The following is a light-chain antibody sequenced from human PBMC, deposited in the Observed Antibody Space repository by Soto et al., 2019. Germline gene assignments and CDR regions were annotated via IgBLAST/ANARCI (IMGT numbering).Light chain of an antibody. CDR1: QSVSSTF. CDR2: GAS. Sequence: DIVLTQSPDTLSLSPGERATLSCRAGQSVSSTFLNWYQQKPGQAPRLLIYGASNRATGTPDRFSGSGSGTDFTLTISRLEPEDFAVYYCQQYDSSPRTFGQGTKVDIK. CDR3: QQYDSSPRT. J-gene: IGKJ1*01. V-gene: IGKV3-20*01.